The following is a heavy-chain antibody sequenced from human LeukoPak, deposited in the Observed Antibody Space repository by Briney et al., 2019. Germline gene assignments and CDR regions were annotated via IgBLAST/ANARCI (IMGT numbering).Heavy chain of an antibody. CDR3: ARTGSRYCQDY. V-gene: IGHV5-51*01. Sequence: GESLKISCKASGSNFATYWIGWVRQMPGKGLEWMGIIYPSDSDTRYSPSFQGQVTISADKSISTAYLQWGSLRASDTAIYYCARTGSRYCQDYWGQGTLVTVSS. J-gene: IGHJ4*02. D-gene: IGHD2-15*01. CDR2: IYPSDSDT. CDR1: GSNFATYW.